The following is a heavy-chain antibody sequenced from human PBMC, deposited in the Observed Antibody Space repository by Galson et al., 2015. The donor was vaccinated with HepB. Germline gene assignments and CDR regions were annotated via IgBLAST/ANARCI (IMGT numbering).Heavy chain of an antibody. V-gene: IGHV1-18*04. D-gene: IGHD3-16*01. CDR2: ISAYTGDT. J-gene: IGHJ4*02. CDR3: AILGERWGFSY. Sequence: QSGAEVKKPGASVKVSCKTSGYTFTSYGIDWVRQAPGQGLEWMGWISAYTGDTRYAQNLQGRVTITTDTSTSTAYMDLRSLRSDDTAVYYCAILGERWGFSYWGQGTLVAVSS. CDR1: GYTFTSYG.